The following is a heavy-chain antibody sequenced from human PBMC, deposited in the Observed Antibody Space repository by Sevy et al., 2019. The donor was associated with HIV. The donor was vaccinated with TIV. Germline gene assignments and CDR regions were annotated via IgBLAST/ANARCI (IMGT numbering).Heavy chain of an antibody. CDR1: GFTFNFHG. Sequence: GGSLRLSCAASGFTFNFHGMHWVRQAPGKGLEWVGRIKSKTDGGTTDYAAPVKGRFTISRDDSKNTLYLQMNSLKTEDTAVYYCTTGPYYYDSSGYSDYWGQGTLVTVSS. D-gene: IGHD3-22*01. CDR2: IKSKTDGGTT. CDR3: TTGPYYYDSSGYSDY. J-gene: IGHJ4*02. V-gene: IGHV3-15*07.